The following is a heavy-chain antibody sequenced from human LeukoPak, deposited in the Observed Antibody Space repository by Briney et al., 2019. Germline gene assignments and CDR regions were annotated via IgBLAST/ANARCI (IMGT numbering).Heavy chain of an antibody. CDR1: GFTFSSYS. CDR3: AGDGGGYYPYYYYYYMDV. J-gene: IGHJ6*03. Sequence: PGGSLRLSCAASGFTFSSYSMNWVRQAPGKGLEWVSSISTTSSYIYYADSVKGRFTISRDNAKNSLYLQMNSLRAEDTAVYYRAGDGGGYYPYYYYYYMDVWGKGTMVTVSS. D-gene: IGHD1-26*01. V-gene: IGHV3-21*01. CDR2: ISTTSSYI.